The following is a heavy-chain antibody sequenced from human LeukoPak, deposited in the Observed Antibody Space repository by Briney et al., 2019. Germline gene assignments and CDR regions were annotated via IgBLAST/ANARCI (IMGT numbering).Heavy chain of an antibody. CDR3: AAGNCGGDCYLFDY. D-gene: IGHD2-21*02. Sequence: RASVKVSCKASGGTFSSYAISWVRQAPGQGLEWMGRIIPILGIANYAQKFQGRVTITADKSTSTAYMELSSLRSEDTAVYYCAAGNCGGDCYLFDYWGQGTLVTVSS. CDR2: IIPILGIA. V-gene: IGHV1-69*04. J-gene: IGHJ4*02. CDR1: GGTFSSYA.